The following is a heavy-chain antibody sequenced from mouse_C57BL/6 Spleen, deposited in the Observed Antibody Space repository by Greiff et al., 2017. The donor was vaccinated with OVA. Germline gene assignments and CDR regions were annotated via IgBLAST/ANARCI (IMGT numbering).Heavy chain of an antibody. J-gene: IGHJ2*01. Sequence: QVQLQQPGAELVMPGASVKLSCKASGYTFTSYWMHWVKQRPGQGLEWIGEIDPSDSYTNYNQKFKGKSTLTVDKSSSTAYMQLSSLTSEDSAVYYCARGYDGNSFDYWGKGTTLTVSS. V-gene: IGHV1-69*01. D-gene: IGHD2-3*01. CDR1: GYTFTSYW. CDR3: ARGYDGNSFDY. CDR2: IDPSDSYT.